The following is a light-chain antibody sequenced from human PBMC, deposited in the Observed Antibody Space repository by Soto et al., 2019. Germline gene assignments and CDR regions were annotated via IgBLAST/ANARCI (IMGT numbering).Light chain of an antibody. CDR1: QSVVTN. CDR2: GAS. CDR3: QQYDIWPRT. Sequence: EIVMTQSPATLSVSPGERATLSCRASQSVVTNLAWYRQKPGQAPRLLIFGASTRATGIPARFSGGGSGTEFTLTITSLQSEDFAVYYCQQYDIWPRTFGQGAKVDIK. J-gene: IGKJ1*01. V-gene: IGKV3-15*01.